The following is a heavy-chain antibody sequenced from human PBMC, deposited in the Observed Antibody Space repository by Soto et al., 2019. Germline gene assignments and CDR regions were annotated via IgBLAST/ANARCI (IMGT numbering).Heavy chain of an antibody. V-gene: IGHV3-53*04. J-gene: IGHJ4*02. CDR2: IYSGGST. Sequence: EVQLEESGGGLVQPGGSLRLSCVVSGFSVSRNYMSWVRQAPGKGLEWVSVIYSGGSTYYADSVKGRFTISRHNSKNTLYLQMNSLRAEDTAVYYCARGGNPHYYWGQGTLVSVPS. D-gene: IGHD4-4*01. CDR3: ARGGNPHYY. CDR1: GFSVSRNY.